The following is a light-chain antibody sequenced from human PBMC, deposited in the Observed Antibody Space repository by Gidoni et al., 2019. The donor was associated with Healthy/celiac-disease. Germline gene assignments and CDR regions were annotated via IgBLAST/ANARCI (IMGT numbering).Light chain of an antibody. J-gene: IGLJ3*02. CDR3: QSYDISLSGSWV. CDR1: SSNIGANYD. CDR2: GSI. V-gene: IGLV1-40*01. Sequence: QSVLTQPPSVSGAPGQRGTISCTGTSSNIGANYDVHWYQHLPGTAPKLLIYGSINRPSGVPDRFSGSQSGTSASLAIAGLQTEDEGDYYCQSYDISLSGSWVFGGGTKLTVL.